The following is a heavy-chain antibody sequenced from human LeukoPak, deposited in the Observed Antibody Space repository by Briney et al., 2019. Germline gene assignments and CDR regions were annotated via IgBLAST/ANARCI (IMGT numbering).Heavy chain of an antibody. D-gene: IGHD3-22*01. V-gene: IGHV1-18*01. CDR2: ISAYNGNT. CDR1: GYTFTSYG. J-gene: IGHJ6*03. Sequence: GASVKVSCKASGYTFTSYGISWVRQAPGQGLEWMGWISAYNGNTNYAQKLQGRVTMTTDTSTSTAYMELRSLRSEDTAVYYCARGITMIVSGYPMDVWGKGTTVTVSS. CDR3: ARGITMIVSGYPMDV.